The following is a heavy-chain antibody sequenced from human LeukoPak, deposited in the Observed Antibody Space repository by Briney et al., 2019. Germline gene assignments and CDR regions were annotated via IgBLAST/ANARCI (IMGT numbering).Heavy chain of an antibody. Sequence: GESLKISCKGSGYSFTSYWIGWVRQMPGKGLEWMGIIYPGDSDTRYSPSFQGQATISADKSISTAYLQWSSLKASDTAMYYCARGYCSSTSCYAPYYGMDVWGKGTTVTVSS. CDR2: IYPGDSDT. CDR3: ARGYCSSTSCYAPYYGMDV. D-gene: IGHD2-2*01. V-gene: IGHV5-51*01. J-gene: IGHJ6*04. CDR1: GYSFTSYW.